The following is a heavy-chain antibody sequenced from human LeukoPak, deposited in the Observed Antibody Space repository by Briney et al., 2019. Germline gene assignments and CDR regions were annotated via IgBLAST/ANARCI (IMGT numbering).Heavy chain of an antibody. CDR3: ARGKSSRSFWVY. D-gene: IGHD3-3*01. CDR2: INPNSGGT. CDR1: GYTFTGYY. J-gene: IGHJ4*02. Sequence: ASVKVSCKASGYTFTGYYMHWVRQAPGQGLEWMGWINPNSGGTNYAQKFQGRVTMTRDTSIRTAYMELSRLRYDDTAVYYSARGKSSRSFWVYWGQGTLVTVSS. V-gene: IGHV1-2*02.